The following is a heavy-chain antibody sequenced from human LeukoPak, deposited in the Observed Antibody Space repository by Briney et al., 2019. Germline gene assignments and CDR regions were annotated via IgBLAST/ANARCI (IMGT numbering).Heavy chain of an antibody. CDR1: GYTFTSYG. V-gene: IGHV1-18*04. Sequence: ASVKVSCKASGYTFTSYGISWVRQAPGQGLEWMGWISAYNGNTNYAQKLQGRVTMTTDTSTSTAYMELRSLRSDDTAVYYCARDEPLTMVRGGGAFDIWGQGTMVTVSS. CDR2: ISAYNGNT. D-gene: IGHD3-10*01. CDR3: ARDEPLTMVRGGGAFDI. J-gene: IGHJ3*02.